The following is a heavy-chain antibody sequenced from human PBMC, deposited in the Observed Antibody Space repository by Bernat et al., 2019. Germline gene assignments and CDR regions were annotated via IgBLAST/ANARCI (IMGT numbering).Heavy chain of an antibody. CDR3: AAALKGINMTYYGMDV. CDR1: GFTFTSSA. Sequence: QMQLVQSGPEVKKPGTSVKVSCKASGFTFTSSAMQWVRQARGQRLEWIGWIVVGSGNTNYAQKFQERVTITRDMSTSTAYMELSSLRSEDTAVYYCAAALKGINMTYYGMDVWGQGTTVTVSS. J-gene: IGHJ6*02. CDR2: IVVGSGNT. D-gene: IGHD3-22*01. V-gene: IGHV1-58*02.